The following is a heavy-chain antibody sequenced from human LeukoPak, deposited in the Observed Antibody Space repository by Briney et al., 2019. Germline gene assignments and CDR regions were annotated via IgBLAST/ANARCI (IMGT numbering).Heavy chain of an antibody. Sequence: GGSLRLSCVASGFRFNVQTMSWIRQAPGKGLDWVASMKEEGSEIRYVDSVKGRFTISRDNSKNSLYLQMNSLRADDTGVYRCVKGGATRGRFENWGQGTLVTVSS. D-gene: IGHD1-26*01. V-gene: IGHV3-7*01. CDR3: VKGGATRGRFEN. CDR2: MKEEGSEI. CDR1: GFRFNVQT. J-gene: IGHJ4*02.